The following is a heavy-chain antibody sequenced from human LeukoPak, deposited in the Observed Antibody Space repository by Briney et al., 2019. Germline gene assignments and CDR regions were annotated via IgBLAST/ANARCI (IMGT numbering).Heavy chain of an antibody. J-gene: IGHJ5*02. CDR2: IDPSDSYI. Sequence: GESLKISCKGSGYSFTSYWISWVRQMPGKGLEWMGRIDPSDSYINYNPSFQDHVTISADKSISTAYLQWSSLKASDTAMYYCARHTTMARGEFDPWGQGTLVTVSS. V-gene: IGHV5-10-1*01. CDR1: GYSFTSYW. D-gene: IGHD3-10*01. CDR3: ARHTTMARGEFDP.